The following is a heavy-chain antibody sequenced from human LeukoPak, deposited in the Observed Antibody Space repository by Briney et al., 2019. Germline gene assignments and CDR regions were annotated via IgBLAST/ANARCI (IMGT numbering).Heavy chain of an antibody. CDR3: ARGIGGGYSSGSAFDS. V-gene: IGHV3-23*01. Sequence: PGGSLRLSCAASGFTFSSYAMSWVRQAPGKWLEWVSTISASGGSTYYVDSVKGRFSISRDNSNNTLYLHMSSLRAEDTAIYYCARGIGGGYSSGSAFDSWGQGTLVTVSS. D-gene: IGHD6-19*01. J-gene: IGHJ4*02. CDR1: GFTFSSYA. CDR2: ISASGGST.